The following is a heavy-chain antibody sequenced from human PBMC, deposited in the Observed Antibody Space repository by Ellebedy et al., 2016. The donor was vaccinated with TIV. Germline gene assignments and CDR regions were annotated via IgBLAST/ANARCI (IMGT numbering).Heavy chain of an antibody. Sequence: MPSETLSLTCSVSGGSVSSTRYYWTWIRQPPGKGLEWIASVYHSGRPYYNPSFKSRVTLSADTSKNQFSLKLRTVTAADTAVYYCARTDPWQPIDDWGQGILVSVSS. D-gene: IGHD2-21*02. CDR1: GGSVSSTRYY. J-gene: IGHJ4*02. V-gene: IGHV4-39*01. CDR3: ARTDPWQPIDD. CDR2: VYHSGRP.